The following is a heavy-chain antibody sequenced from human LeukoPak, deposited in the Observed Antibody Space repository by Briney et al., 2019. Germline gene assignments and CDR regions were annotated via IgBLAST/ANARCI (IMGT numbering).Heavy chain of an antibody. D-gene: IGHD3-10*01. CDR3: ARVAGVVIWFGELLYQGAWFDP. CDR2: VNHSGST. CDR1: GGSVRGYY. V-gene: IGHV4-34*01. J-gene: IGHJ5*02. Sequence: SETLSLTCGVSGGSVRGYYWTWIRQPPGKGLEWIGEVNHSGSTNYNPSLKSRVTISVDTSRNQFSLKLNSVTAADTAVYYCARVAGVVIWFGELLYQGAWFDPWGQGTRVTVSS.